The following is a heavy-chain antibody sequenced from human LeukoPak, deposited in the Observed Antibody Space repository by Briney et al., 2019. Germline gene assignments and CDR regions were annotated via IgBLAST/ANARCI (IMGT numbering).Heavy chain of an antibody. CDR1: GGTFSSYA. CDR2: IIPIFGTA. CDR3: ARDRYYDFCSGSHYFDY. V-gene: IGHV1-69*06. D-gene: IGHD3-3*01. J-gene: IGHJ4*02. Sequence: ASVKVSCKASGGTFSSYAISWVRQAPGQGLEWMGGIIPIFGTANYAQKFQGRVTITADKSTSTAYMELSSLRSEDTAVYYCARDRYYDFCSGSHYFDYWGQGTLVTVSS.